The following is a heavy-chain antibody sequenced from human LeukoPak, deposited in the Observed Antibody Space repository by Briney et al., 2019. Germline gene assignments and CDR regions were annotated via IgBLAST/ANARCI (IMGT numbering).Heavy chain of an antibody. J-gene: IGHJ4*02. CDR1: GYTFTSYY. CDR3: ARQTTARYYFDY. V-gene: IGHV1-46*01. D-gene: IGHD4-11*01. CDR2: INPSGGST. Sequence: GASVKVSCKASGYTFTSYYMHWVRQAPGQGLEWVGIINPSGGSTSYAQKFQGRVTMTRDTSTSTVYMELSSLRSEDTAVYYCARQTTARYYFDYWGQGTLVTVSS.